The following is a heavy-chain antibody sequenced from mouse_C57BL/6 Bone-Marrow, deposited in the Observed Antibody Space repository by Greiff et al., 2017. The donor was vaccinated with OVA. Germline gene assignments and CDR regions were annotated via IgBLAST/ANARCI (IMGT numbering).Heavy chain of an antibody. CDR2: ISYDGSN. CDR1: GYSITSGYY. D-gene: IGHD2-5*01. Sequence: ESGPGLVKPSQSLSLTCSVTGYSITSGYYWNWIRQFPGNKLEWMGYISYDGSNNYNPSLKNRISITRDTSKNQFFLKLNSVTTEDTATYYCARAPYSNYDYYAMDYWGQGTSVTVSS. V-gene: IGHV3-6*01. J-gene: IGHJ4*01. CDR3: ARAPYSNYDYYAMDY.